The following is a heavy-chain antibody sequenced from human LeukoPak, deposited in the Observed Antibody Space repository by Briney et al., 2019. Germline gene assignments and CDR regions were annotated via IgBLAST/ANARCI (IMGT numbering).Heavy chain of an antibody. CDR1: GYTFTSYG. V-gene: IGHV1-18*01. CDR2: ISAYNGNT. CDR3: ARDRGMVRGVIPDY. D-gene: IGHD3-10*01. Sequence: ASVKVSCKASGYTFTSYGISWVRQAPGQGLEWMGWISAYNGNTNYAQKLQGRVTMATDTSTSTAYMELRSLGSDDTAVYYCARDRGMVRGVIPDYWGQGTLVTVSS. J-gene: IGHJ4*02.